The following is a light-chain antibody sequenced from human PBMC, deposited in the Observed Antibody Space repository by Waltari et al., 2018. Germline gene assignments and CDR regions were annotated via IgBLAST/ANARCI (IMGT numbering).Light chain of an antibody. V-gene: IGLV1-40*01. CDR2: DNV. CDR3: QSYDKSVSSVV. CDR1: SSNIGAHAD. J-gene: IGLJ3*02. Sequence: QSVLTQPPSVSGAPGHRITISCTGPSSNIGAHADVPGYQPLPGTAPRLLLYDNVNRPTGVPDRFSGSKSGTSVSLAITGLQAEDEADYYCQSYDKSVSSVVFGGGTKVTVL.